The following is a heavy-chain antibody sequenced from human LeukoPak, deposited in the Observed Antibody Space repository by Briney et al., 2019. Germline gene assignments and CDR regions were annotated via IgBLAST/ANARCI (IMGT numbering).Heavy chain of an antibody. J-gene: IGHJ4*02. V-gene: IGHV3-74*01. CDR2: ISTDGAVT. D-gene: IGHD4-17*01. Sequence: GGPLRLSCAASGFTFTSVWMHWFRQAPGRGLVWISRISTDGAVTGYADSVKGRFTISRDNAKNTLYLQMNSLRAEDTAVYYCARDRTTVTLFDNWGQGALVTVSS. CDR1: GFTFTSVW. CDR3: ARDRTTVTLFDN.